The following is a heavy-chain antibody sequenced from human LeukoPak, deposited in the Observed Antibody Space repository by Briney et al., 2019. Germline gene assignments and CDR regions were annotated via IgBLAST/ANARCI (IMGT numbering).Heavy chain of an antibody. J-gene: IGHJ4*02. V-gene: IGHV3-66*01. D-gene: IGHD1-26*01. CDR2: IYSGGST. CDR3: ARDRGGSYFDY. CDR1: GFTFSNYA. Sequence: AGGSLRLSCAASGFTFSNYAMNWVRQAPGKGLEWVSVIYSGGSTYYADSVKGRFTISRDNSKNTLYLQMNSLGAEDTAVYYCARDRGGSYFDYWGQGTLVTVSS.